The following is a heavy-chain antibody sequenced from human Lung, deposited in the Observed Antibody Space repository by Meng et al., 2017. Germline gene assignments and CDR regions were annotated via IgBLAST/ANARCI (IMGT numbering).Heavy chain of an antibody. V-gene: IGHV1-46*03. D-gene: IGHD6-25*01. J-gene: IGHJ4*02. Sequence: QVQLVQSGAEVKKPGASVKVSCKASGYTFTSYYIHWVRQAPGQGLEWMGLINSSGDYTRYAQRFQGRVTMTRDTSTSTVYMELSSLRSEDTAVYFCARDVRLLEAYFDYWVQGALVTVSS. CDR2: INSSGDYT. CDR3: ARDVRLLEAYFDY. CDR1: GYTFTSYY.